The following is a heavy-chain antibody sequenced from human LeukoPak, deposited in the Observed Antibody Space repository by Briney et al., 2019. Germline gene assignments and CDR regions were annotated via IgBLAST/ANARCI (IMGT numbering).Heavy chain of an antibody. J-gene: IGHJ4*02. D-gene: IGHD1/OR15-1a*01. Sequence: PGGCLRLSCAASGFTFRSYSMNWVRQAPGKGLEWVSSISSSTNYIYYADSVKGRFTISRDNAKNSLYLQMNSLTSEDTAVYYCAKVRSGNNYYFDYWGQGTLVTVSS. CDR2: ISSSTNYI. V-gene: IGHV3-21*04. CDR1: GFTFRSYS. CDR3: AKVRSGNNYYFDY.